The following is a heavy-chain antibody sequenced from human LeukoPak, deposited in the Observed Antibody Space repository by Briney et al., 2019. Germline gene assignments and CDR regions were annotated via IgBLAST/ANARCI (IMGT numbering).Heavy chain of an antibody. Sequence: GGSLRLSCAASGFTFSNYAMSWVRQAPGKGLEWVSAISGSGGSTYHADAVKGRFTISRDNSKNTLDLQMNSLRAEDTAVYYCVPDGNSWGQGTLVTVSS. CDR3: VPDGNS. J-gene: IGHJ4*02. V-gene: IGHV3-23*01. CDR1: GFTFSNYA. D-gene: IGHD5-24*01. CDR2: ISGSGGST.